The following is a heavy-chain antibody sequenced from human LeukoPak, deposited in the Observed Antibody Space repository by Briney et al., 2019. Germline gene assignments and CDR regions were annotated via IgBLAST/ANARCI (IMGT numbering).Heavy chain of an antibody. J-gene: IGHJ6*02. CDR3: AKDRGSSWYGMDV. CDR2: ILYDGSNK. CDR1: GFTVSSNY. D-gene: IGHD6-13*01. V-gene: IGHV3-30*18. Sequence: GGSLRLSCAASGFTVSSNYMSWVRQAPGKGLEWVAVILYDGSNKYYADSVKGRFTISRDNSKNTLYLQMNSLRAEDTAVYYCAKDRGSSWYGMDVWGQGTTVTVSS.